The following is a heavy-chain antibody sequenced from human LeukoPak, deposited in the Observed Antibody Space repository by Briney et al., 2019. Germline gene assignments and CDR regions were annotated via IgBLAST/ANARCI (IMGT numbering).Heavy chain of an antibody. D-gene: IGHD3-3*01. CDR3: ARELTRFWSGCYNYFDY. J-gene: IGHJ4*02. CDR2: INHSGST. Sequence: SETLSLTCAVYGGSFSGYYWSWIRQPPGKGLEWIGEINHSGSTNYNPSLKSRVTISVDTSKNQFSLKLSSVTAADTAVYYCARELTRFWSGCYNYFDYWGQGTLVTVSS. CDR1: GGSFSGYY. V-gene: IGHV4-34*01.